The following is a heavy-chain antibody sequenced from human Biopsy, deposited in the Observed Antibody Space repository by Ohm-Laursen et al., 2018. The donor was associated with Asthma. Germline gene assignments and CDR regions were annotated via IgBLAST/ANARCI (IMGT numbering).Heavy chain of an antibody. Sequence: SSLRLSCTASGFTFSSYGMHWVRQAPGKGLEWVAVILSDGRDKYYADSVKGRFTISRDNSKNTLYLHMHSLRAEDTAVYFCAKDRVRISSAYYFDYWGQGTLVTVSS. D-gene: IGHD3-3*02. CDR2: ILSDGRDK. CDR1: GFTFSSYG. J-gene: IGHJ4*02. CDR3: AKDRVRISSAYYFDY. V-gene: IGHV3-30*18.